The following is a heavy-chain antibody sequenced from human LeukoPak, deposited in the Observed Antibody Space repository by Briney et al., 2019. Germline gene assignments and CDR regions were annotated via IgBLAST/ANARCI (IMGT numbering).Heavy chain of an antibody. Sequence: GGSLRLSCAASGFTFSTSAMSWVRQVPGQGLQWVSSINSISSHIYYAASVRGRFTISRDNARNSVYLQMNSLRAEDTAVYYCAKRGESGTKYFDYWGQGTLVTVSS. J-gene: IGHJ4*02. CDR2: INSISSHI. CDR1: GFTFSTSA. D-gene: IGHD1-1*01. CDR3: AKRGESGTKYFDY. V-gene: IGHV3-21*04.